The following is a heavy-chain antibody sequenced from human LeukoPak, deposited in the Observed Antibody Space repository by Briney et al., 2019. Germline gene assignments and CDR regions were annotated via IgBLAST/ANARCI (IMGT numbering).Heavy chain of an antibody. J-gene: IGHJ6*02. CDR3: AKFTGRDYYYAMDV. D-gene: IGHD3-10*01. Sequence: SGGSLRLSCAASGFTFSSYAMSWVRQAPGKGLDWVSGISGSGGSTYYADSVRGRFTISRDNSKNTLYLQMNSLRAEDTAVYYCAKFTGRDYYYAMDVWGQGTTVTVSS. CDR1: GFTFSSYA. CDR2: ISGSGGST. V-gene: IGHV3-23*01.